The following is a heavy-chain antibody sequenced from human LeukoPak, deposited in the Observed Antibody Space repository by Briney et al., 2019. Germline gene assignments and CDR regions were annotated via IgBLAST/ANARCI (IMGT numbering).Heavy chain of an antibody. J-gene: IGHJ6*03. CDR2: IYTSGST. CDR1: GGSISSYY. Sequence: SETLSLTCTVSGGSISSYYWSWIRQPAGKGLEWIGRIYTSGSTNYNPPLKSRVTISVDTSKNQFSLKLSSVTAADTAVYYCAREVRSTYYYYMDVWGKGTTVTVSS. V-gene: IGHV4-4*07. CDR3: AREVRSTYYYYMDV.